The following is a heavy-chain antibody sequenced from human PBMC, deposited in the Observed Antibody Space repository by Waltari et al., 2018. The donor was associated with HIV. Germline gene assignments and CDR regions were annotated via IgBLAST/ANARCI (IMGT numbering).Heavy chain of an antibody. CDR1: GETFSDYY. CDR3: AAEKKLALDGLGV. CDR2: INPSGGT. J-gene: IGHJ6*01. Sequence: QVHLVQSGAEVTKPGASVKVSCKASGETFSDYYFHWVRQAPGQGLEWMGWINPSGGTNYAQTFQGRVTMTRDTSTNTAYMQRNRLRSDDTAVYYCAAEKKLALDGLGVWGQGSTVAVS. V-gene: IGHV1-2*02.